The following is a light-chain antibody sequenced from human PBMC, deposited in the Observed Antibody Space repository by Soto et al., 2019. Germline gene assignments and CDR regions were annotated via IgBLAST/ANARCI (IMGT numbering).Light chain of an antibody. Sequence: QSVLTQPPSASGTPGQRVTISCSGSISNIGSNNVNWYQQLPGTAPKLLIDSNNLRPSGVPDRFSGSKSGTSASLAISGLQSEDEANYYCAVWDDSLNGRVFGGGTKLTVL. CDR3: AVWDDSLNGRV. CDR2: SNN. CDR1: ISNIGSNN. J-gene: IGLJ3*02. V-gene: IGLV1-44*01.